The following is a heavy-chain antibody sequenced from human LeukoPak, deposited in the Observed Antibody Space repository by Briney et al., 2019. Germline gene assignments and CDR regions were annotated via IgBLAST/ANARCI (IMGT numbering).Heavy chain of an antibody. D-gene: IGHD1-26*01. Sequence: GGSLRLSCAASGFTFSSYWMHWVRQVPGKGLVWVSRINSDGSSTSYADSVKGRFTISRDNAKNTLYLQMNSLRAEDTAVYYCARDGSTIAFDMWGQGTMVTVSS. V-gene: IGHV3-74*01. CDR3: ARDGSTIAFDM. CDR2: INSDGSST. CDR1: GFTFSSYW. J-gene: IGHJ3*02.